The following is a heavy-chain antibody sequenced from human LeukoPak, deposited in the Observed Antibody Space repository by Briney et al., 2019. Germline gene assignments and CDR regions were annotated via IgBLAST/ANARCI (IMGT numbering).Heavy chain of an antibody. CDR1: GYSFTTYP. CDR3: ARDQNSPYYGSVRFFDY. CDR2: INAGNGNT. D-gene: IGHD3-10*01. Sequence: ASVKVSCKASGYSFTTYPMHWVRQAPGQRLEWMGWINAGNGNTKYSQNFQGRVTITRDTSTSTAYMELSSLRSEDTAVYYCARDQNSPYYGSVRFFDYWGQGTLVTVSS. V-gene: IGHV1-3*01. J-gene: IGHJ4*02.